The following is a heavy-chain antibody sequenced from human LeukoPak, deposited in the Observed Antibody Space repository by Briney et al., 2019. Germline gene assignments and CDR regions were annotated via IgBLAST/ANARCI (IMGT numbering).Heavy chain of an antibody. Sequence: PGGSLRLSCAASGFTFSSYAMHWVRQAPGKGLEWVAVISYDGSNKYYADSVKGRFTISRDNSKNTLYLQMNSLRAEDTAVYYCGSGYCSGGSCYSISVFDYWGQGTLVTVSS. CDR1: GFTFSSYA. J-gene: IGHJ4*02. CDR2: ISYDGSNK. D-gene: IGHD2-15*01. CDR3: GSGYCSGGSCYSISVFDY. V-gene: IGHV3-30-3*01.